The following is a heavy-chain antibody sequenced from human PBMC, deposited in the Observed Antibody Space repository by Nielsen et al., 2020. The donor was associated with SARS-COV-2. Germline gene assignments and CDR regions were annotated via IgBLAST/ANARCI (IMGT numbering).Heavy chain of an antibody. V-gene: IGHV4-31*11. J-gene: IGHJ6*02. CDR2: IYYSGST. CDR3: ANTREYYYGSGSPHYYGMDV. Sequence: SETLSLTCAVYGGSFSGYYWSWIRQHPGKGLEWIGYIYYSGSTYYNPSLKSRVTISVDTSKNQFSLKLSSVTAADTAVYYCANTREYYYGSGSPHYYGMDVWGQGTTVTVSS. CDR1: GGSFSGYY. D-gene: IGHD3-10*01.